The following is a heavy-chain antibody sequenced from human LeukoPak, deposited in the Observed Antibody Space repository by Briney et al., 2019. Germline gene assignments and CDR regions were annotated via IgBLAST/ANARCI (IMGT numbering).Heavy chain of an antibody. Sequence: GGSLRLSCAASGFSFDDYSMHWVRQAPGKGLEWVSLITWDGGSAYYADSVKGRFTISRDNSKNSLYLQMHSLRAEDSALYYCSKARGGGRDLFDYWGQGTLVTVSS. CDR1: GFSFDDYS. D-gene: IGHD6-25*01. CDR2: ITWDGGSA. CDR3: SKARGGGRDLFDY. V-gene: IGHV3-43D*03. J-gene: IGHJ4*02.